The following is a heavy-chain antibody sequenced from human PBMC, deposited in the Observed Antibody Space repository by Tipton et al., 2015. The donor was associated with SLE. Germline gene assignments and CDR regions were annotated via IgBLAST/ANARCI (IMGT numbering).Heavy chain of an antibody. CDR2: IIPMFATT. J-gene: IGHJ6*02. D-gene: IGHD3-10*01. V-gene: IGHV1-69*13. CDR1: GGTFSSYA. Sequence: QLVQSGPEVKKPGASVKVSCRASGGTFSSYAISWVRQAPGQGLEWIGGIIPMFATTNNAQRFQGRVTFTADETTSTAYMDLSSLTSEDTAVYYCAHTGSGSYGMDVWGQGTRVTVSS. CDR3: AHTGSGSYGMDV.